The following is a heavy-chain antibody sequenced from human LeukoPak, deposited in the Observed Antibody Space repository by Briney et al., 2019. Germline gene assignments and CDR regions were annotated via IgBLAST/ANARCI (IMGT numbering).Heavy chain of an antibody. CDR2: ISAYNGNT. CDR3: ARDVREMATIKYFDY. J-gene: IGHJ4*02. V-gene: IGHV1-18*01. CDR1: GYTFTSYG. Sequence: ASVKVSCKASGYTFTSYGISWVRQAPGQGLEWMGWISAYNGNTNYAQKLQGRVTMTTDTSTSRAYKELRSLRSDDTAVYYCARDVREMATIKYFDYWGQGTLVTVSS. D-gene: IGHD5-24*01.